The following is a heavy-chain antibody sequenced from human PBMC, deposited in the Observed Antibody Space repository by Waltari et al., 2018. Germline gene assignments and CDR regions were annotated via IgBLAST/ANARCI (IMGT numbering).Heavy chain of an antibody. J-gene: IGHJ4*02. V-gene: IGHV3-53*01. CDR2: IYRGGTT. Sequence: EVQLVESGGDLIEPGGSLRLACAASGFTVGNNFMGWVRQAPGKGLVCVSVIYRGGTTNYIDSVTGRFTFSRDSSKNTLYLQMNILRAEDTAVYYCAKVDNVCLNHYWGQGTLVTVSS. D-gene: IGHD1-1*01. CDR3: AKVDNVCLNHY. CDR1: GFTVGNNF.